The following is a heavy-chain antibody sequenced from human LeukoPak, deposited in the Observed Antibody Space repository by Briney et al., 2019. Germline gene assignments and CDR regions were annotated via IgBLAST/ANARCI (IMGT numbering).Heavy chain of an antibody. J-gene: IGHJ5*02. CDR2: IIPIFGTA. Sequence: SVKVSCKASGGTFSSYAISWVRQAPGQGLEWMGGIIPIFGTANYAQKFQGRVTITADESTSTAYMELSSLRSEDTAVYYCAGDRSHPDYDILTGKWFDPWGQGTLVTVSS. D-gene: IGHD3-9*01. V-gene: IGHV1-69*13. CDR1: GGTFSSYA. CDR3: AGDRSHPDYDILTGKWFDP.